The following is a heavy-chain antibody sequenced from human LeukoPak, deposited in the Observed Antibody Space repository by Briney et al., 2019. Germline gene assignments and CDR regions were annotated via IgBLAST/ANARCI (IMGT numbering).Heavy chain of an antibody. V-gene: IGHV4-4*07. D-gene: IGHD2-15*01. CDR3: GRGAKYCSGGSCYTYYFDY. Sequence: KPSETLSLTCTVSGGSISSYYWSWIRQPAGRGLEWIGRIYTSGTTDYNPSLKSRVTMSVDTSKNQFSLKLSSVTAADTAVYYCGRGAKYCSGGSCYTYYFDYWGQGTLVTVSS. CDR1: GGSISSYY. CDR2: IYTSGTT. J-gene: IGHJ4*02.